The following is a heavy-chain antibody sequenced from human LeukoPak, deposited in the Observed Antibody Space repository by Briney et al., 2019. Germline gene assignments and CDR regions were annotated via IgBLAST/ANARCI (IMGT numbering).Heavy chain of an antibody. CDR2: INNDGSST. J-gene: IGHJ4*02. V-gene: IGHV3-74*01. Sequence: GGSLRLSCAASGFTFSRYWVHWVRQAPGKGLVWVSRINNDGSSTSYADSVKGRFTISRDNAKNRLYVQMTSLRAEDTAVYYCAAGSGLWSPDWWGQGTLVTVAS. CDR3: AAGSGLWSPDW. D-gene: IGHD3-10*01. CDR1: GFTFSRYW.